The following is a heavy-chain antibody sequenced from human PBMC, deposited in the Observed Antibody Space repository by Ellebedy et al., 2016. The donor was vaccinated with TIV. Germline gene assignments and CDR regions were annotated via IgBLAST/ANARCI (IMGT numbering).Heavy chain of an antibody. CDR3: ARGHYSYGYDY. CDR1: GGSVSSGSYY. CDR2: IYYSGST. J-gene: IGHJ4*02. Sequence: SETLSLTCTVSGGSVSSGSYYWSWIRQPPGKGLEWIGYIYYSGSTNYNPSLRSRVTISVDTSKNQFSLKLSSVTAADTAVYYCARGHYSYGYDYWGQGTLVTVSS. D-gene: IGHD5-18*01. V-gene: IGHV4-61*01.